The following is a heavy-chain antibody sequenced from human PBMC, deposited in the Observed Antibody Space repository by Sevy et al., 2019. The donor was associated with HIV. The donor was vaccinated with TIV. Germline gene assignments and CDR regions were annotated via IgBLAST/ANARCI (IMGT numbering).Heavy chain of an antibody. Sequence: ASVKVSCKVSGYTLTDLSMHWVRQAPGKGLEWMGGFDPENGKTIYAEKLQGRLTMTEDTSKDTAYMELNNLRSDDTAVYYCATDCWFYYGDFRGFWGQGTLVTVSS. CDR3: ATDCWFYYGDFRGF. CDR2: FDPENGKT. J-gene: IGHJ4*02. V-gene: IGHV1-24*01. D-gene: IGHD4-17*01. CDR1: GYTLTDLS.